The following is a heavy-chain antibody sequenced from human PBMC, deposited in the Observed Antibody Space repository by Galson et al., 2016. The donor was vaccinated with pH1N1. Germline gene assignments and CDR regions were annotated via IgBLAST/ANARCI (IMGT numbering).Heavy chain of an antibody. D-gene: IGHD1-1*01. Sequence: SLRLSCAASGFTFSSYAMNWVRQAPGKGLEWVSTISGSGISAYYADSVKGRFTISRDNSKYTLYLQMNTLRAEDTAVYYCVKGARVPTAPPTDYWGQGTLVAVSS. J-gene: IGHJ4*02. CDR1: GFTFSSYA. CDR3: VKGARVPTAPPTDY. CDR2: ISGSGISA. V-gene: IGHV3-23*01.